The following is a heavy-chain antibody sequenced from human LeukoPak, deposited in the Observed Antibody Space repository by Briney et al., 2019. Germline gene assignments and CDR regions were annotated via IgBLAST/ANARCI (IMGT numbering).Heavy chain of an antibody. Sequence: TSVKVSCKASGFTFTSSAMQWVRQARGQRLEWIGWIVVGSGNTNYAQKFQERVTITRDMSTSTAYMELNSLRAEDTAVYYCARAPTSGLLSHFDYWGQGTLVTVSS. D-gene: IGHD3-10*01. CDR1: GFTFTSSA. V-gene: IGHV1-58*02. CDR3: ARAPTSGLLSHFDY. CDR2: IVVGSGNT. J-gene: IGHJ4*02.